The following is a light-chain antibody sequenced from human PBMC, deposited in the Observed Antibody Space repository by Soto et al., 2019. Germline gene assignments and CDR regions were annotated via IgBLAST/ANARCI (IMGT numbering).Light chain of an antibody. CDR2: GVT. Sequence: QSALTQPASVSGSPGQSITLSCTGSSSDVGAYNYVSWYQQHPGKAPKLIIHGVTNRPSGGSNRFSGSKSDYTASLTISGLQAEDEADYYCSSYTTAYFYVFGTGTKVTVL. J-gene: IGLJ1*01. V-gene: IGLV2-14*01. CDR1: SSDVGAYNY. CDR3: SSYTTAYFYV.